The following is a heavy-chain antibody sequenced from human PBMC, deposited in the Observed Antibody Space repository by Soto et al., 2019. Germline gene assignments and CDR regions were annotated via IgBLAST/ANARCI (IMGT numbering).Heavy chain of an antibody. CDR1: GGSFSGYY. D-gene: IGHD2-2*01. CDR3: ARTPVEGYCSSTSCDDFDY. Sequence: QVQLQQWGAGLLKPSETLSLTCAVYGGSFSGYYWSWIRQPPGKGLEWIGEINHSGSTNYNPSLKSRVTISVDTSKNQFSLKLSSVTAAVTAVYYCARTPVEGYCSSTSCDDFDYWGQGTPVTVSS. V-gene: IGHV4-34*01. J-gene: IGHJ4*02. CDR2: INHSGST.